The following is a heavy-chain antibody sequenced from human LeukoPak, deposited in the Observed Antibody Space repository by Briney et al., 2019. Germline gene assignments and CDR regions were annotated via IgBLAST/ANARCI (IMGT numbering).Heavy chain of an antibody. D-gene: IGHD5-12*01. Sequence: PSETLSLTCTVSGASISSGSYYWSWIRQPAGKGLEWIGRIYTSGSTNYNPSLKSRVTISVDTSKNQFSLKLSSVTAADTAVYYCARRWLRYKPDFDYWGQGTLVTVSS. V-gene: IGHV4-61*02. CDR2: IYTSGST. CDR3: ARRWLRYKPDFDY. J-gene: IGHJ4*02. CDR1: GASISSGSYY.